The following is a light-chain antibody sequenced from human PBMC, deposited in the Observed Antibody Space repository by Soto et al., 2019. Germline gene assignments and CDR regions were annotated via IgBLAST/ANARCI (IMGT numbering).Light chain of an antibody. V-gene: IGLV2-14*03. CDR3: VSDTSSTTYV. CDR1: SSDVGGSNF. CDR2: DVA. Sequence: SVLTQPASVSDSPGQSVTISCTGTSSDVGGSNFVSWYQQHPGKPPQLIIYDVANRPSGVSNRFSGSKSGSTASLIISRLHTEDEADYYCVSDTSSTTYVFGTGTKVTIL. J-gene: IGLJ1*01.